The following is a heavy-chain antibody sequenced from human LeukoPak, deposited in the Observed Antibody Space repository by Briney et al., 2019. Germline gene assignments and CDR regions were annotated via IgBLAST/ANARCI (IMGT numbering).Heavy chain of an antibody. Sequence: ASVKVSCKASGYTFTSNAMHWVCQAPGQRPEWMGWINTGNGNTKYSQKFQGRVTISRDTFANTAYMEVSSLRSEDTAVYYCARGAAEGLDRWGQGTLVTVSS. CDR1: GYTFTSNA. CDR3: ARGAAEGLDR. V-gene: IGHV1-3*04. J-gene: IGHJ5*02. CDR2: INTGNGNT. D-gene: IGHD6-13*01.